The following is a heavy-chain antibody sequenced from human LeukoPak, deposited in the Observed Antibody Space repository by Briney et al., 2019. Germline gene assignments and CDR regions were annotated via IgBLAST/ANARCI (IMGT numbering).Heavy chain of an antibody. CDR2: INHSGST. CDR1: GGSISSYY. V-gene: IGHV4-34*01. Sequence: PSETLSLTCTVSGGSISSYYWSWIRQPPGKGLEWIGEINHSGSTNYNPSLKSRVTISVDTSKNQFSLKLSSVTAADTAVYYCARHHYGLLRYFDWLLSAWGQGTLVTVSS. J-gene: IGHJ5*02. D-gene: IGHD3-9*01. CDR3: ARHHYGLLRYFDWLLSA.